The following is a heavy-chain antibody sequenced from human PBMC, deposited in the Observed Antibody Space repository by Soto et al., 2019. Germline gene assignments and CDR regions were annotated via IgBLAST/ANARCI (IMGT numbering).Heavy chain of an antibody. V-gene: IGHV5-51*01. D-gene: IGHD1-26*01. CDR3: ARARGTSWYNWFDP. CDR1: GYSFSNYW. J-gene: IGHJ5*02. Sequence: GASLKISCKGSGYSFSNYWIGWVRQMPGKGLEWMGIIYPGDSDTRYSPPFQGQVTISADESTNTVHMELSSLRFGDTAIYYCARARGTSWYNWFDPWGQGTLVTVSS. CDR2: IYPGDSDT.